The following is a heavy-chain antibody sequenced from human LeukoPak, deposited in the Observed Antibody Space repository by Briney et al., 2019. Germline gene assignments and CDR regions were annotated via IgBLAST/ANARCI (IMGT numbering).Heavy chain of an antibody. Sequence: SVKVSCKASGGTFNSYAISWVRQAPGHGLEWMGGIIPIFGTADYALKFQGRVTMTTDESTSTAYMELSSLRSEDTAVYFCARSNVGHFYYYMDVWGKGTTVTVSS. D-gene: IGHD2-15*01. CDR1: GGTFNSYA. V-gene: IGHV1-69*05. J-gene: IGHJ6*03. CDR2: IIPIFGTA. CDR3: ARSNVGHFYYYMDV.